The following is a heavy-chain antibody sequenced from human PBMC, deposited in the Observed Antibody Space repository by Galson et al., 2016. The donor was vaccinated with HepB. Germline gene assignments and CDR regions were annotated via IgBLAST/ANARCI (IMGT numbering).Heavy chain of an antibody. Sequence: SLRLSCAASGFSISSYAMRWVRQAPGQGLEWVSSINVNGETTYYADSVKGRFTISRDNSKNTLYLQMSSLRVEDAAIYFCAGGTAWHHFNFWGQGSLVIVSS. CDR2: INVNGETT. CDR3: AGGTAWHHFNF. D-gene: IGHD2-15*01. V-gene: IGHV3-23*01. CDR1: GFSISSYA. J-gene: IGHJ4*02.